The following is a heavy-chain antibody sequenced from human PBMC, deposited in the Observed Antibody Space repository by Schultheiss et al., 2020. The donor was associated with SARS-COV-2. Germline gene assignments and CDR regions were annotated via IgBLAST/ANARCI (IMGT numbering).Heavy chain of an antibody. CDR1: GGSVSGYY. J-gene: IGHJ4*02. V-gene: IGHV4-59*08. Sequence: SETLSLTCSVSGGSVSGYYWTWIRQPPGKGLEWIGYIYYSGSTNYNPSLKSRVTISVDTSKNQFSLKLSSVTASDTAVYYCARPLLAAAGTVIDYWGQGTLVTVSS. CDR3: ARPLLAAAGTVIDY. D-gene: IGHD6-13*01. CDR2: IYYSGST.